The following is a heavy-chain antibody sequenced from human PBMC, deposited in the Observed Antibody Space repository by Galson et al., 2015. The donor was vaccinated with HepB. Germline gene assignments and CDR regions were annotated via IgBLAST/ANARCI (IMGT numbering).Heavy chain of an antibody. D-gene: IGHD3-10*01. V-gene: IGHV3-11*06. CDR2: ISSGSSHI. CDR1: GFTFSDFY. CDR3: ARGNKGVRFGLDH. J-gene: IGHJ4*02. Sequence: SLRLSCAASGFTFSDFYMIWIRQAPGKGLEWVSYISSGSSHINYADSVMGRFTISRDNAKKSLYLQMNSLRAEDTAVYYCARGNKGVRFGLDHWGLGALVTVSS.